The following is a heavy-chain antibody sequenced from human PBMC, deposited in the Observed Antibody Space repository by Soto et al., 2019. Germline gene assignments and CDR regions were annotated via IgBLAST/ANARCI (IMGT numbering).Heavy chain of an antibody. J-gene: IGHJ4*02. Sequence: SETLSLTCAVYGGSFSGYYWSWIRQPPGKGLEWIGEINHSGSTNYNPSLKSRVTISVDTSKNQFSLKLSSVTAADTAVYYCARGMNYDILTGYQDYWGQGTLVTVSS. CDR3: ARGMNYDILTGYQDY. CDR2: INHSGST. CDR1: GGSFSGYY. V-gene: IGHV4-34*01. D-gene: IGHD3-9*01.